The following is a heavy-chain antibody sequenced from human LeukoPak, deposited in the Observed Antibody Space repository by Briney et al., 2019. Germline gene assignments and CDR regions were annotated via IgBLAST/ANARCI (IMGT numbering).Heavy chain of an antibody. J-gene: IGHJ6*03. CDR1: GGSISSSSYY. CDR2: IYTSGST. CDR3: ARGTPYYYYYYMDV. D-gene: IGHD2-15*01. Sequence: PSETLSLTCTVSGGSISSSSYYWSWIRQPAGKGLEWIGRIYTSGSTNYNPSLKSRVTISVDTSKNQFSLKLSSVTAADTAVYYCARGTPYYYYYYMDVWGKGTTVTVSS. V-gene: IGHV4-61*02.